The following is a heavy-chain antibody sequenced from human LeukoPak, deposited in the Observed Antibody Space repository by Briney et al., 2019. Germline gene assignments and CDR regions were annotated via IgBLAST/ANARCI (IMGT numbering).Heavy chain of an antibody. J-gene: IGHJ4*02. Sequence: SETLSLTCTVSGGTISSYYWSWIRQPPGKGLEWIGYIYYSGSTNYNPSLKSRVTISVDTSKNQFSLKLSSVTAADTAVYYCARERSSGWYCPPHYWGQGTLVTVSS. CDR3: ARERSSGWYCPPHY. V-gene: IGHV4-59*12. CDR2: IYYSGST. CDR1: GGTISSYY. D-gene: IGHD6-19*01.